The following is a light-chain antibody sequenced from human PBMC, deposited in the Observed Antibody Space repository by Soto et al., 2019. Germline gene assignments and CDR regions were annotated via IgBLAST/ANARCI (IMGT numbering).Light chain of an antibody. CDR1: NSDVGSYNL. Sequence: QSALTQPASVSGSPGQSIAISCTGTNSDVGSYNLVSWYQQHPGKAPKLMIYEGTQRPSGVSDRFSGAKSGNTASLTISGLQAEDEADYYCCLDGGSVVFGGGTKLTVL. CDR3: CLDGGSVV. V-gene: IGLV2-23*01. J-gene: IGLJ2*01. CDR2: EGT.